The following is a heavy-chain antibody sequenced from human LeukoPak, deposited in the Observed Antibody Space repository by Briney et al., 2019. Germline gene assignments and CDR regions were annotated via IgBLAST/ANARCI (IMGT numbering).Heavy chain of an antibody. J-gene: IGHJ4*02. V-gene: IGHV3-74*01. CDR1: GFSFRGXX. CDR3: ARNLVSATGSLDY. CDR2: MNSDASST. D-gene: IGHD6-13*01. Sequence: EGSGFSFRGXXXXWVRXAPGKGXXXXXXMNSDASSTIYADFVQGRFTISRDNAKNTMYLQMNSLRAEHTAVYYCARNLVSATGSLDYWGQGTLATVSS.